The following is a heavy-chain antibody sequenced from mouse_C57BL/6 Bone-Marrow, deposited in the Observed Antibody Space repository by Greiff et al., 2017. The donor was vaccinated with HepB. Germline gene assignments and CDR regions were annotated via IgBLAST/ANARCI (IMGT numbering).Heavy chain of an antibody. CDR2: ISSGSSTN. V-gene: IGHV5-17*01. CDR1: GFTFSDYG. CDR3: ARSGYYRVAWLAY. J-gene: IGHJ3*01. Sequence: EVQRVESGGGLVKPGGSLKLSCAASGFTFSDYGMHWVRQAPEKGLEWVAYISSGSSTNYYADTVKGRITIARDNARNTLFLQMSSLRSEDTALYYCARSGYYRVAWLAYGGQGTLVTVSA. D-gene: IGHD2-3*01.